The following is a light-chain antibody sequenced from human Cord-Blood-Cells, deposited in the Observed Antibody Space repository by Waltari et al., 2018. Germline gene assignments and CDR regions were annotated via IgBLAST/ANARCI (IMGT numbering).Light chain of an antibody. CDR2: DVS. CDR1: SIDVGGYNY. V-gene: IGLV2-14*01. Sequence: QSALTQPASVSGSPGQSITISCTGTSIDVGGYNYVSWYQQHPGKAPKLMIYDVSKRPSRVSNRFSGSKAGNTASLTISGLQAEDEADYYCSSYTSSSTVVFGGGTKLTVL. J-gene: IGLJ2*01. CDR3: SSYTSSSTVV.